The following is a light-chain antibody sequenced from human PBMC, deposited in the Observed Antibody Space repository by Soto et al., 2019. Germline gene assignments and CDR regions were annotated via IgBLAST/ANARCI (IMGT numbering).Light chain of an antibody. V-gene: IGKV1-5*01. CDR2: DVS. CDR1: QSIGDS. Sequence: DIQITQSPSTLSGSVGDRVTITCRASQSIGDSLAWYQQKPGKAPYLLISDVSSLERGVPSRFSGSGSGTEFTLTISSMQPDDFATFYCQQYNGYSRTFGQGTKVDI. J-gene: IGKJ1*01. CDR3: QQYNGYSRT.